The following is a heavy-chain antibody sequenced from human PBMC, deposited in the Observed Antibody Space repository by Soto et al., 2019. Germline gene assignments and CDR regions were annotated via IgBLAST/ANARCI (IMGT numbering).Heavy chain of an antibody. J-gene: IGHJ5*02. D-gene: IGHD4-4*01. Sequence: EVQLLESGGGLVQPGGSLRLSCAASGFTFSSYAMSWVRQAPGKGLEWVSTISGSVGSTHYADSVKGRFTIYRDNSKNTRYLQISRLRAEDTAVYYCAKFYCCNSAHTYTIDHWGQGTLVTVSS. CDR2: ISGSVGST. CDR3: AKFYCCNSAHTYTIDH. V-gene: IGHV3-23*01. CDR1: GFTFSSYA.